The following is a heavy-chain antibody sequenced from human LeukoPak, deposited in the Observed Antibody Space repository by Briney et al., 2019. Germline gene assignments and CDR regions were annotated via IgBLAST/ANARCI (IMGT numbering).Heavy chain of an antibody. CDR1: GYTFTGYY. CDR2: INPNNGGT. Sequence: GASVKVSRKASGYTFTGYYIHWLRQAPGQGLEWMGRINPNNGGTNYAQKFQGRVTMTRDMSMSTAYMELSRLRSDDTAVYYCAGEDNSSGYRPFDIWGQGTMVTVPS. J-gene: IGHJ3*02. V-gene: IGHV1-2*06. D-gene: IGHD3-22*01. CDR3: AGEDNSSGYRPFDI.